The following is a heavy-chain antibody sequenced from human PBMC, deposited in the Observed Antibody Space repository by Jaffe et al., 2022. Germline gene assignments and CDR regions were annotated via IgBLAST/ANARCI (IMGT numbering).Heavy chain of an antibody. J-gene: IGHJ6*03. V-gene: IGHV3-30*18. Sequence: QVQLVESGGGVVQPGRSLRLSCAASGFTFSSYGMHWVRQAPGKGLEWVAVISYDGSNKYYADSVKGRFTISRDNSKNTLYLQMNSLRAEDTAVYYCAKDPAGLWFREYRIYYMDVWGKGTTVTVSS. CDR2: ISYDGSNK. CDR1: GFTFSSYG. CDR3: AKDPAGLWFREYRIYYMDV. D-gene: IGHD3-10*01.